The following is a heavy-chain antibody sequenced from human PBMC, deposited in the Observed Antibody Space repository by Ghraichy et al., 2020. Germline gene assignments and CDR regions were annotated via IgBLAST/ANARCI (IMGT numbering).Heavy chain of an antibody. CDR3: ARGEIAVAGTKLDF. Sequence: GGSLRLSCAASGFTFSSYAMHWVRQAPGKGLEWVAVISYDGSKKYYGDSVKGRFTISRDKSKNTLYLQMNSLRAEDTAVYYCARGEIAVAGTKLDFWGQGTLVTVSS. D-gene: IGHD6-19*01. CDR1: GFTFSSYA. CDR2: ISYDGSKK. V-gene: IGHV3-30-3*01. J-gene: IGHJ4*02.